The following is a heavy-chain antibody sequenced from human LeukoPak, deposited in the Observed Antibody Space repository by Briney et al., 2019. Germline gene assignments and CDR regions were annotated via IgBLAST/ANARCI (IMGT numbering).Heavy chain of an antibody. V-gene: IGHV3-74*01. D-gene: IGHD5-24*01. CDR1: GFTFSXXX. J-gene: IGHJ4*02. Sequence: PGGSLRLACEAYGFTFSXXXMHWVRQAPGKGLMWVXRINXXXXXXXXXXXXXXXSTIFXXXAKNTLYLQMISLRAEDTAVYYCVRDLAGRWGRWGQGTLVIVSS. CDR2: INXXXXXX. CDR3: VRDLAGRWGR.